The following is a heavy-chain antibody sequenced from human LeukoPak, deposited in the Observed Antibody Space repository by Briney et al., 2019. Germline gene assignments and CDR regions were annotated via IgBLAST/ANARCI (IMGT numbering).Heavy chain of an antibody. D-gene: IGHD6-19*01. CDR2: IYYSGST. CDR1: GGSISGYY. V-gene: IGHV4-59*01. CDR3: ARHAVYAGSGWAFDY. J-gene: IGHJ4*02. Sequence: PSETLSLTCIVSGGSISGYYWSWIRQPPGKGLEWIGSIYYSGSTDYNPSLKSRVIISVDTSKNQFSLSLISVTAADTAVYYCARHAVYAGSGWAFDYWGQGTLVTV.